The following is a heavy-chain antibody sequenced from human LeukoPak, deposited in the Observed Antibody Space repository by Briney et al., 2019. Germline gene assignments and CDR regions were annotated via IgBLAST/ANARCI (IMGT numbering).Heavy chain of an antibody. CDR3: AREGMVATFDY. CDR1: GFSFSNFA. J-gene: IGHJ4*02. CDR2: ISSSSSYI. V-gene: IGHV3-21*01. Sequence: GGSLRLSCAASGFSFSNFAMSWIRQTTGKGLEWVSSISSSSSYIYYADSVKGRFTISRDKAKNTLYLQMNSLRAEDTAIYYCAREGMVATFDYWGQGTLVTVSS. D-gene: IGHD5-12*01.